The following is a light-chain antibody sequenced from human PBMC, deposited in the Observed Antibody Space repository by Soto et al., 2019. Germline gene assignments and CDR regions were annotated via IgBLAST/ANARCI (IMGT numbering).Light chain of an antibody. J-gene: IGLJ1*01. CDR1: SSDVGAYNY. CDR3: TSYAGNNNFEV. Sequence: QSALTQPPSASGSPGQSVTISCTGTSSDVGAYNYVSWYQQHPGKAPKVMIYEVTKRPSGVPDRFSGSQSGNPASLTVSGLLAEDEADYYCTSYAGNNNFEVFGTGTKVTVL. CDR2: EVT. V-gene: IGLV2-8*01.